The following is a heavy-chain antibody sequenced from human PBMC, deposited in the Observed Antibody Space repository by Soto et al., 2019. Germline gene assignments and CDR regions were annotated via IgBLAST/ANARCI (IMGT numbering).Heavy chain of an antibody. CDR3: AKDTSSSPHYMDV. V-gene: IGHV3-23*01. J-gene: IGHJ6*03. Sequence: PGGSLRLSWAASGFTFSNFAMSWVRHAPGKGLEWVSEITGSTGTTYYADSVKGRFIISRDNSKNTVHLQMNSLRAEDTAVYSCAKDTSSSPHYMDVWGKGTTVTVSS. CDR1: GFTFSNFA. D-gene: IGHD2-2*01. CDR2: ITGSTGTT.